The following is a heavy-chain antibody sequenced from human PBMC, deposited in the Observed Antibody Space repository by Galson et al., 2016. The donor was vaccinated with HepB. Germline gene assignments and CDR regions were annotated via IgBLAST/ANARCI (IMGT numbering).Heavy chain of an antibody. D-gene: IGHD2-2*01. V-gene: IGHV3-23*01. CDR3: ATRPQAHEEPLPSAMRCFDF. Sequence: SLRLSCAASGFTFPTFAMSWVRQAPGKGLEWVSGISTSGGGTFYADSVEGRFTMSRDSSKNTLYLQINSLRADDTAVYYCATRPQAHEEPLPSAMRCFDFWGQGTLVAVSS. J-gene: IGHJ4*02. CDR2: ISTSGGGT. CDR1: GFTFPTFA.